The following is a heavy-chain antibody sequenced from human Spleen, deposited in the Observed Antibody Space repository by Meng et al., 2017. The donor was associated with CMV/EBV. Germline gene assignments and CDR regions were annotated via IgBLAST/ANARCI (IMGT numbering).Heavy chain of an antibody. D-gene: IGHD4-11*01. V-gene: IGHV4-39*07. J-gene: IGHJ6*02. Sequence: SETLSLTCTVSGGSISSSSYYWGWIRQPPGKGLEWIGTIHYSGSTHSNLSLKSRVTISLDTSKNQFSLKLSSVTAADTAVYYCARVPDYSKVVYYYYGMDVWGQGTTVTVSS. CDR1: GGSISSSSYY. CDR3: ARVPDYSKVVYYYYGMDV. CDR2: IHYSGST.